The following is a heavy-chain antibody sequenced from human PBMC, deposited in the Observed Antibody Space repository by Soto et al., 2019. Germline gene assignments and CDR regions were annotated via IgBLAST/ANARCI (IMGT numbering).Heavy chain of an antibody. J-gene: IGHJ6*02. CDR2: INPNSGGT. Sequence: GASGKVSCKASGYTFTGYYMHWVRQAPGQGIEWMGWINPNSGGTNYAQKFQGWVTITRDTSASTAYMELSSLRSEDTAVYYCASSYSNYALIDYYYYGMDVWGQGTTVPVSS. CDR3: ASSYSNYALIDYYYYGMDV. CDR1: GYTFTGYY. D-gene: IGHD4-4*01. V-gene: IGHV1-2*04.